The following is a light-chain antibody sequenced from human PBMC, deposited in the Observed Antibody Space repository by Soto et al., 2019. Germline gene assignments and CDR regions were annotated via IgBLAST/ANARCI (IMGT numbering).Light chain of an antibody. CDR1: SSDVGGYNY. CDR2: DVS. CDR3: SSYTSSSTYV. V-gene: IGLV2-14*01. J-gene: IGLJ1*01. Sequence: QSSLTQPASVYGSPGQSITISCPGTSSDVGGYNYVSWYQQHPGKAPKLMIYDVSNRPSGVSNRFSGSKSGNTASLTISGLQAEDEADYYCSSYTSSSTYVFGTGTKVTVL.